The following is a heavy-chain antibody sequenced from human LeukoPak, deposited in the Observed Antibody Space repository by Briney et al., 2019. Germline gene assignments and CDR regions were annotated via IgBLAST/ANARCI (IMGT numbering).Heavy chain of an antibody. V-gene: IGHV3-21*01. CDR2: ISCTSSSI. CDR3: ARDGYYYGSGSLESYYYYYMDV. CDR1: GFTFSSYS. D-gene: IGHD3-10*01. J-gene: IGHJ6*03. Sequence: GGSLRLSCAASGFTFSSYSMNWVRQAPGKGLEWVSSISCTSSSIYYADSVKGRFTISRDNAKNSLYQQMNSLRAEDTAVYYCARDGYYYGSGSLESYYYYYMDVWGKGTTVTVSS.